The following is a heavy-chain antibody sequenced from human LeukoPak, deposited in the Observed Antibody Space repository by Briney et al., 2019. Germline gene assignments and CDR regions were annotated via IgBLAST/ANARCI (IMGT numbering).Heavy chain of an antibody. CDR2: IYYSGST. J-gene: IGHJ4*02. Sequence: KPSETLSLTCTVSGGSISSYYWSWIRQPPGKGLEWIGYIYYSGSTNYNPSLKSRVTISVDTSKNQFSLKLRSVSAADRAVYYCARVVRSYYCTNTTCPFDYWGQGTLVTVSS. CDR1: GGSISSYY. V-gene: IGHV4-59*01. CDR3: ARVVRSYYCTNTTCPFDY. D-gene: IGHD2-2*01.